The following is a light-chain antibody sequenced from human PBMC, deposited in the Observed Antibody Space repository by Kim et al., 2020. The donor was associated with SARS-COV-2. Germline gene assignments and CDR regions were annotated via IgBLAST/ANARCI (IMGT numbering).Light chain of an antibody. CDR1: QTINDW. V-gene: IGKV1-5*03. J-gene: IGKJ1*01. Sequence: DIQMTQSPSSLSASVGDRVTITCRASQTINDWLAWYQQKPGKAPKLLIYKASDLESGVPSRFSGSGSGTEFTLTISNLQPDDFATYFCQQYSSYFWTFGQGTKVDIK. CDR2: KAS. CDR3: QQYSSYFWT.